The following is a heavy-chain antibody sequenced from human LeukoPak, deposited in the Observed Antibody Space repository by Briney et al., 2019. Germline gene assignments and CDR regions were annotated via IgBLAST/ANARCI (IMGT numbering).Heavy chain of an antibody. V-gene: IGHV4-59*01. J-gene: IGHJ5*02. Sequence: SETLSLTCTVSGRSISGYYWSWIRQPPGKELEWIGYIYYSGSTNYNPSLKSRVTISVDTSKNQFSLKLSSVTAADTAVYYCSRGGYIYGGHNWFDPWGQGTLVTVSS. CDR1: GRSISGYY. CDR3: SRGGYIYGGHNWFDP. D-gene: IGHD5-18*01. CDR2: IYYSGST.